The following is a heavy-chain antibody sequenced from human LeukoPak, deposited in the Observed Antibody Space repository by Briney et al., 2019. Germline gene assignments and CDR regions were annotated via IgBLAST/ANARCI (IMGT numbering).Heavy chain of an antibody. CDR3: AKEGPIAVAGYFDL. CDR1: GFTLDDYA. J-gene: IGHJ4*02. Sequence: PGGSLRLSCAASGFTLDDYAVHWVRHAPEKGLEWVSLLTGDGGSTFYADAVKGRFSISRDNSKNSLYLQMNGLRTEDTALYYCAKEGPIAVAGYFDLWGQGTLVTVSS. V-gene: IGHV3-43*02. D-gene: IGHD6-19*01. CDR2: LTGDGGST.